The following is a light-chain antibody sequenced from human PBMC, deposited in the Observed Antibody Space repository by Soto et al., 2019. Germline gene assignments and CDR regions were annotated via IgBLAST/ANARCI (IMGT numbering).Light chain of an antibody. CDR2: GAS. CDR1: QSVSSD. V-gene: IGKV3-15*01. J-gene: IGKJ4*01. Sequence: EIVMTQSPATVSVSPGEGVTLSCRASQSVSSDLAWYQQKPGQAPRLLIYGASTRASGVPARFSGSGSGTEFSPTISSLQSEDFAFYYCQQNNKWPPVTFGGGTKVEIK. CDR3: QQNNKWPPVT.